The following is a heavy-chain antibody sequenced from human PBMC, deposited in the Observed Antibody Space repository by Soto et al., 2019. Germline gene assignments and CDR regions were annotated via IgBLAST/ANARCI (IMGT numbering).Heavy chain of an antibody. J-gene: IGHJ6*02. CDR2: ICSSSSYI. CDR3: ARYDSSGYYWPYYYYGMDV. Sequence: GGSLRLSCAAAGFTFSTYSMNWVRQAPGKGLEWVSSICSSSSYIYYADSVKGRFTISRDNAKNSLYLQMNSLRAEDTAVYYCARYDSSGYYWPYYYYGMDVWGQGTTVTVSS. CDR1: GFTFSTYS. V-gene: IGHV3-21*01. D-gene: IGHD3-22*01.